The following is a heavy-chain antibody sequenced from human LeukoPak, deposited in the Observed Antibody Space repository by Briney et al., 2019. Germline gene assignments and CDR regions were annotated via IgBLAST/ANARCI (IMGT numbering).Heavy chain of an antibody. CDR1: GGSISSYY. J-gene: IGHJ4*02. D-gene: IGHD1-20*01. CDR3: ARGITGTTGY. Sequence: PSETLSLTCTVSGGSISSYYWSWIRQPPGKGLEWIGYIYYSGSTNYNPSLKSRVTISVDTSKNQFSLKLSSVTAADTAVYYCARGITGTTGYWGQGTLVTVSS. V-gene: IGHV4-59*01. CDR2: IYYSGST.